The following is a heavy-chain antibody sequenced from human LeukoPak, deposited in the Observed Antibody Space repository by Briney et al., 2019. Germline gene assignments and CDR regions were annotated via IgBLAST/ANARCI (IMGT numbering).Heavy chain of an antibody. CDR1: GFTFSSYA. Sequence: PGGSLRLPCAASGFTFSSYAMSWIRQPPGKGLEWIGEINHSGSTNYNPSLKSRVTISVDTSKNQFSLKLSSVTAADTAVYYCARGPYYDYVWGSYRPFDYWGQGTLVTVSS. V-gene: IGHV4-34*01. D-gene: IGHD3-16*02. CDR3: ARGPYYDYVWGSYRPFDY. J-gene: IGHJ4*02. CDR2: INHSGST.